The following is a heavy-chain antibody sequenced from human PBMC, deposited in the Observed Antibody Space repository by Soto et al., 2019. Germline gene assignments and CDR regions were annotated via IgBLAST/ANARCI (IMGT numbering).Heavy chain of an antibody. CDR3: ARDERYSGYGDY. Sequence: PGGSLRLSCAASVFTFSSYWMSWVRQAPGKGLEWVANIKQDGSEKYYVDSVKGRFTISRDNAKNSLYLQMNSLRAEDTAVYYCARDERYSGYGDYWGQGTLVTVSS. CDR2: IKQDGSEK. D-gene: IGHD5-12*01. CDR1: VFTFSSYW. J-gene: IGHJ4*02. V-gene: IGHV3-7*05.